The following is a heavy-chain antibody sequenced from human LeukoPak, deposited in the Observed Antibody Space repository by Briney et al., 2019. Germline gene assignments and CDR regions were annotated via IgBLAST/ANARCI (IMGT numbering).Heavy chain of an antibody. CDR3: AGEPYYYDSSGYS. CDR1: GFTFSSYS. V-gene: IGHV3-48*01. J-gene: IGHJ4*02. Sequence: GGSLRLSCAASGFTFSSYSMNWVRQAPGKGLEWVSYISSSSSTIYYADSVKGRFTISRDNAKNSLYLQMNSLRAEDTAVYYCAGEPYYYDSSGYSWGQGTLVTVSS. D-gene: IGHD3-22*01. CDR2: ISSSSSTI.